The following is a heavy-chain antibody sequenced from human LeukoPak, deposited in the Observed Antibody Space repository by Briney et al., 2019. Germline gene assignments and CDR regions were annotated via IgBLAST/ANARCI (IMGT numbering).Heavy chain of an antibody. D-gene: IGHD3-3*01. CDR3: TRTPDFWSGYSD. CDR2: IRSRANNYAT. V-gene: IGHV3-73*01. J-gene: IGHJ4*02. CDR1: GFTFSDSN. Sequence: GGSLRLSCAASGFTFSDSNMHWVRQASGKGLEWVGRIRSRANNYATAYGASVTGRFTISRDDSKNTAYLQMNSLKTEDTAVFYCTRTPDFWSGYSDWGQGTLVTASS.